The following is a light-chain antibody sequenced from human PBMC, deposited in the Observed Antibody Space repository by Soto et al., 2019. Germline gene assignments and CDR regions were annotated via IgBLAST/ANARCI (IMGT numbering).Light chain of an antibody. CDR2: RNN. V-gene: IGLV1-47*01. CDR3: ATWDDSLSGPHVV. J-gene: IGLJ2*01. Sequence: QTVVTQPPSASGTPGQRVNISCSGSSSNIGSNYVYWYQQLPGTAPKLLIYRNNQRPSGVPDRFSGSKSGTSASLAISGLRSEDEADYYCATWDDSLSGPHVVFGGGTKLTVL. CDR1: SSNIGSNY.